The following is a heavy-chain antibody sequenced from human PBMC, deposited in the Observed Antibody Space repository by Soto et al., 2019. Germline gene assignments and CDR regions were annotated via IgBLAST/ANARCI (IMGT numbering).Heavy chain of an antibody. J-gene: IGHJ3*02. D-gene: IGHD3-22*01. V-gene: IGHV1-69*13. CDR1: GGTFSSYA. CDR3: AIGKYSYESIGYDGNFEI. CDR2: IIPIFATA. Sequence: ASVKVSCKASGGTFSSYAFNWVRQAPGQGLEWMGGIIPIFATASNAQKFQGRVTITADESTSTAYMELSRLRSADTAVYYCAIGKYSYESIGYDGNFEIWGQGTRVTVSS.